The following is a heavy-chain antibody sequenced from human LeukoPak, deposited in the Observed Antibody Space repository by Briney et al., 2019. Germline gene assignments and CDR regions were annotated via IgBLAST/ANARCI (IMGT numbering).Heavy chain of an antibody. CDR1: GGSISSSSYY. CDR2: IYYSGST. Sequence: SETLSLTCTVSGGSISSSSYYWGWIRQPPGKGLEWIGSIYYSGSTYYNPSLKSRVTISVDTSKNQFSLKLSSVTAADTAVYYCARTYYYDSSGYGWGQGTLVTVSS. V-gene: IGHV4-39*01. CDR3: ARTYYYDSSGYG. J-gene: IGHJ4*02. D-gene: IGHD3-22*01.